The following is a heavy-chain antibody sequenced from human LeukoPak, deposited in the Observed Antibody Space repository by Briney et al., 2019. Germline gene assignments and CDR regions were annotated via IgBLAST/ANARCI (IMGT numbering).Heavy chain of an antibody. J-gene: IGHJ4*02. CDR1: GFIFGDYA. CDR2: IRGRVYGATT. Sequence: GGSLRLSCTTSGFIFGDYAMSWVRQAPGKGLEWISLIRGRVYGATTEYAASVKGRFAMSRDDSKSIAYLQMNSLKSEDTAMYYCSRERAGVFQYWGQGILVTVSS. CDR3: SRERAGVFQY. V-gene: IGHV3-49*04.